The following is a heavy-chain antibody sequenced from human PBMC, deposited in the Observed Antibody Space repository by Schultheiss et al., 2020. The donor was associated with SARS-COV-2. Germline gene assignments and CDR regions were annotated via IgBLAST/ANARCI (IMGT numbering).Heavy chain of an antibody. V-gene: IGHV4-31*03. D-gene: IGHD1-7*01. J-gene: IGHJ4*02. CDR3: ARRLNWNYDY. CDR2: IYYSGST. CDR1: GGSISSGGYY. Sequence: SETLSLTCTVSGGSISSGGYYWSWIRQHPGKGLEWIGYIYYSGSTYYNPSLKSRVTISVDTSKNQFSLKLSSVTAADTAVYYCARRLNWNYDYWGQGTLVTVSS.